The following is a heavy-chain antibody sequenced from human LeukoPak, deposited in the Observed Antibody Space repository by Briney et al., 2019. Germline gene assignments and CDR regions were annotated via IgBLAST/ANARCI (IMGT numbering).Heavy chain of an antibody. D-gene: IGHD3-3*01. V-gene: IGHV3-33*01. CDR3: ARDRVIFGVVNNYYFDY. CDR1: GFTFSSYG. Sequence: GRSLRLSCAASGFTFSSYGMHWVRQAPGKGLEWVAVIWYDGSNKYYADSVKGRFTISRDNSKNTLYLQMNSLRAEDTAVYYCARDRVIFGVVNNYYFDYWGQGTLVTVSS. CDR2: IWYDGSNK. J-gene: IGHJ4*02.